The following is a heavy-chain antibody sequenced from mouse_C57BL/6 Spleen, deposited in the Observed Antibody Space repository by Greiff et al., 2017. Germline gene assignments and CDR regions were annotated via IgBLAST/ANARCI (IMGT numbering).Heavy chain of an antibody. CDR2: IYPGSGST. CDR1: GYTFTSYW. J-gene: IGHJ1*03. V-gene: IGHV1-55*01. Sequence: VQLQESGAELVKPGASVKMSCKASGYTFTSYWITWVKQRPGQGLEWIGDIYPGSGSTNYNEKFKSKATLTVDTSSSTAYMQLSSLTSEDSAVYYCARSRYFDVWGTGTTVTVSS. CDR3: ARSRYFDV.